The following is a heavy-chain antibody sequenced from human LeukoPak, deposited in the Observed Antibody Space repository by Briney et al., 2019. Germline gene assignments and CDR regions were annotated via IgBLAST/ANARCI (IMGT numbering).Heavy chain of an antibody. D-gene: IGHD3-22*01. CDR3: ASLVGTYYYDSSGYPYYYYGMDV. CDR1: GGSISSYY. J-gene: IGHJ6*02. CDR2: IYYSGST. V-gene: IGHV4-59*08. Sequence: SETLSLTCTVSGGSISSYYWSWIRQPPGKGLEWIGYIYYSGSTNYNPSLKSRVTISVDTSKNQFSLKLSSVTAADTAVYYCASLVGTYYYDSSGYPYYYYGMDVWGQGTTVTVSS.